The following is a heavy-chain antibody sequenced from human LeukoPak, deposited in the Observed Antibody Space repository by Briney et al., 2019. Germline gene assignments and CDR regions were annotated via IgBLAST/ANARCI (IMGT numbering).Heavy chain of an antibody. CDR1: GYTFTGYY. V-gene: IGHV1-2*06. CDR2: INPISGGT. J-gene: IGHJ6*03. CDR3: ARAKSGALLWFGAPTLDRKRYHYYYMDV. Sequence: GASVKVSCKASGYTFTGYYMHWVRQAPGQGLEWMGRINPISGGTNYAQKFQGRVTMTRDTSISTAYMELSRLRSDDTAVYYCARAKSGALLWFGAPTLDRKRYHYYYMDVWGKGTTVTVYS. D-gene: IGHD3-10*01.